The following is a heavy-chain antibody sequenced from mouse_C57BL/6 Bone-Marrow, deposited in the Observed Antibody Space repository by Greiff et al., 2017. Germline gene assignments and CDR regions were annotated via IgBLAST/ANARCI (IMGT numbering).Heavy chain of an antibody. Sequence: QVQLKESGPELVRPGVSVKISCKGSGYTFTDYAMHWVKQSHAKSLEWLGVISTYYGDASYNQKFKDKATMTVDKSSSTSYMELARLTSEDSAVYYCARRMVTTGPDYWGQGTTLTVSS. V-gene: IGHV1-67*01. D-gene: IGHD2-2*01. J-gene: IGHJ2*01. CDR1: GYTFTDYA. CDR3: ARRMVTTGPDY. CDR2: ISTYYGDA.